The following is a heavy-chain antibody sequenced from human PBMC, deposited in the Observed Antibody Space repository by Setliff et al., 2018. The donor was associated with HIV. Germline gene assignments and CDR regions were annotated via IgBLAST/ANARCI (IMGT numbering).Heavy chain of an antibody. V-gene: IGHV4-61*02. D-gene: IGHD6-13*01. CDR1: GGAISGSGYY. CDR3: ARVYSRSWFFFDH. CDR2: ISASGST. Sequence: SETLSLTCSVSGGAISGSGYYWSWIRQPADKALEWIGRISASGSTNYNPSLESRVTLSIDTSNNQFSLKLTSVTAADTAVYYCARVYSRSWFFFDHWGQGILVTVSS. J-gene: IGHJ4*02.